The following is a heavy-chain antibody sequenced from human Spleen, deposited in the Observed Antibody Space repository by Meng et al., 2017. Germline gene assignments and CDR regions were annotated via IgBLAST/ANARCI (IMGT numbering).Heavy chain of an antibody. V-gene: IGHV1-69*05. CDR1: GYTFTSYY. Sequence: SVKVSCKASGYTFTSYYMHWVRQAPGQGLEWMGGIIPIFGTANYAQKFQGRVTITTDESTSTAYMELSSLRSEDTAVYYCAREPILTGYYVGYYFDYWGQGTLVTVSS. CDR3: AREPILTGYYVGYYFDY. CDR2: IIPIFGTA. J-gene: IGHJ4*02. D-gene: IGHD3-9*01.